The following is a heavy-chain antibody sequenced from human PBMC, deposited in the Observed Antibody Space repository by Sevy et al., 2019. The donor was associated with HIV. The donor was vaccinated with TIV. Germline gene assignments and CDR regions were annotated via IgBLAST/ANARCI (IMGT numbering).Heavy chain of an antibody. CDR2: ISGYIGNT. CDR3: AGVGYCSSTSCYAGWFDP. V-gene: IGHV1-18*01. Sequence: ASVKVSCKASGYTFTSYGISWVRQAPGQGLEWMGWISGYIGNTNYAQTLQGRVTMTTETSTSTANMELRSLRSVDTAVYYCAGVGYCSSTSCYAGWFDPWGQGTLVTVSS. J-gene: IGHJ5*02. D-gene: IGHD2-2*01. CDR1: GYTFTSYG.